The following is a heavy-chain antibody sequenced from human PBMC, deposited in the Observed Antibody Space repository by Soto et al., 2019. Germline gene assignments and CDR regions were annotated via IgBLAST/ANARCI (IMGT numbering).Heavy chain of an antibody. J-gene: IGHJ4*02. CDR3: AREKGYISGPKNFDY. CDR1: GASISSGDYF. CDR2: IYDSGSS. Sequence: PSETLSLTCTVSGASISSGDYFWSGIRQSPGKGLEWIGYIYDSGSSYYNPSLKSRGTMSVDTSKNQFSLKLRSVTAADTAVYYCAREKGYISGPKNFDYWGQGTLVTVSS. V-gene: IGHV4-30-4*01. D-gene: IGHD5-12*01.